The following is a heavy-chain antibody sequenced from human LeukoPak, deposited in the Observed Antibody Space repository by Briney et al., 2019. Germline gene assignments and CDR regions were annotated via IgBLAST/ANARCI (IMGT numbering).Heavy chain of an antibody. J-gene: IGHJ3*02. CDR2: IYYSGST. CDR1: GGSVSNKY. D-gene: IGHD4-17*01. CDR3: ASHTVYDAFDI. Sequence: PSETLSLTCTVSGGSVSNKYWSWIRQPPGKGLEWIGYIYYSGSTNYNPSLKSRVTISVDTSKNQFSLKLSSVTAADTAVYYCASHTVYDAFDIWGQGTMVTVSS. V-gene: IGHV4-59*02.